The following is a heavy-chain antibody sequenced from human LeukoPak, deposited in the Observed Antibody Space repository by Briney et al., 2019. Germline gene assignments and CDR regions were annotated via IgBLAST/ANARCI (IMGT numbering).Heavy chain of an antibody. D-gene: IGHD3-22*01. CDR3: ARHKVSGYYYDSSGYYYDY. J-gene: IGHJ4*02. CDR1: GYSFTTYW. V-gene: IGHV5-51*01. CDR2: IYPGDSYT. Sequence: GESLKISCKGSGYSFTTYWIGWVRQMSGKGLEWMGIIYPGDSYTRYSPSFQGQVTISADKSISTAYLQWSSLKASDTAMYYCARHKVSGYYYDSSGYYYDYWGQGTLVTVSS.